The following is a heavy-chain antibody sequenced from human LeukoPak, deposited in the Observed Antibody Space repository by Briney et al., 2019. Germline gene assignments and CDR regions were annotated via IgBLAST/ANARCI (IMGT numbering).Heavy chain of an antibody. CDR3: VKDGPMATITYNDLFDY. D-gene: IGHD5-24*01. V-gene: IGHV3-64D*06. CDR2: ISSNGGST. J-gene: IGHJ4*02. CDR1: GFTFSSHA. Sequence: GGSLRLSCSASGFTFSSHAMHWVRQAPGKGLEYVSAISSNGGSTYYADSVKGRFTISRDNSKNTLYLQMSSLRAEDTAVYYCVKDGPMATITYNDLFDYWGQGTLVTVSS.